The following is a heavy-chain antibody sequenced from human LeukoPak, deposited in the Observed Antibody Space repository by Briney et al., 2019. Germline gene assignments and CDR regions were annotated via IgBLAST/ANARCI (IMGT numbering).Heavy chain of an antibody. CDR1: GGSFSGYY. CDR2: INHSGST. Sequence: SETLSLTCAVYGGSFSGYYWSWIRQPPGKGLEWIGEINHSGSTNYNPSLKSRVTVSVDTSKNQLSLKLRSVTAADTAVYYCARGLVPATPIWGYWGLGTLDTVSS. V-gene: IGHV4-34*01. J-gene: IGHJ4*02. CDR3: ARGLVPATPIWGY. D-gene: IGHD2-15*01.